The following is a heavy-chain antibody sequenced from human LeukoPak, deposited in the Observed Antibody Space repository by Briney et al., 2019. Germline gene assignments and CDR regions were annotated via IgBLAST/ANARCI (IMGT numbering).Heavy chain of an antibody. CDR3: ARLNYDYAWGSYRPRYYFDY. Sequence: GESLKISCKGSGYSFTSYWIGWVRQMPGKGLEWMGIIYPGDSDTRYSPSFQGQVTISADKSISTAYLQWSSLKASDTAMYYCARLNYDYAWGSYRPRYYFDYWGQGTLVTVSS. J-gene: IGHJ4*02. V-gene: IGHV5-51*01. CDR1: GYSFTSYW. CDR2: IYPGDSDT. D-gene: IGHD3-16*02.